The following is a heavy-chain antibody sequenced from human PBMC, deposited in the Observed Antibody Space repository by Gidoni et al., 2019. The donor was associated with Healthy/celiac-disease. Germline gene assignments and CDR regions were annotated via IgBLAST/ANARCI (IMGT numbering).Heavy chain of an antibody. CDR2: IYHSGST. Sequence: QLQLQESGSGLVKPSQTLSLTCAVSGGSISSGGYSWSWIRQPPGKGLEWIGYIYHSGSTYYNPSLKSRVTISVDRSKNQFSLKLSSVTAADTAVYYCARASLDWYYFDYWGQGTLVTVSS. D-gene: IGHD3-9*01. CDR1: GGSISSGGYS. CDR3: ARASLDWYYFDY. V-gene: IGHV4-30-2*01. J-gene: IGHJ4*02.